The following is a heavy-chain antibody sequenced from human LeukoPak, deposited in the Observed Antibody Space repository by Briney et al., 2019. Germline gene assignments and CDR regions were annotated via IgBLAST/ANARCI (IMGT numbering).Heavy chain of an antibody. CDR3: AREDGKYYYYGMDV. CDR2: IYSGGST. J-gene: IGHJ6*02. CDR1: GFTVSSNY. V-gene: IGHV3-53*01. Sequence: PGGSLRLSCAASGFTVSSNYMSWVRQAPGKGLEWVSVIYSGGSTYYADSVKGRFTISRDNSKNTLYLQMNSLRAEDTAVYYCAREDGKYYYYGMDVWGQGILVTVSS.